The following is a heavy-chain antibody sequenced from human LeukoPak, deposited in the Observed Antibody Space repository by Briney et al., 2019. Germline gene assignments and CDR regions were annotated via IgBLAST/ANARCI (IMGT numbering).Heavy chain of an antibody. CDR1: GYTFTGYY. Sequence: ASVTVSCKASGYTFTGYYMHWVRQAPGQGLEWMGWINPNSGGTNYAQKFQGWVTMTRDTSISTAYTELSRLRSDDTAVYYCARATHYYDSSGPFEEWGQGTMVTVSS. CDR2: INPNSGGT. D-gene: IGHD3-22*01. CDR3: ARATHYYDSSGPFEE. V-gene: IGHV1-2*04. J-gene: IGHJ3*01.